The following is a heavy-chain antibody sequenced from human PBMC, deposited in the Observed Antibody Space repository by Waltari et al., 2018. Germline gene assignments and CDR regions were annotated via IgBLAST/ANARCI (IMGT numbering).Heavy chain of an antibody. J-gene: IGHJ3*01. V-gene: IGHV3-74*01. Sequence: EVQLVESGGGLVQPGGSLRVSCTASRFTFSSYWMHWVRQVPGKGLVWVSRINSDGSGTSYADSAKGRFTISRDNAKNTLFLQMNSLRGEDTAVYYCASGNSHAFDLWGQGTMVTVSS. D-gene: IGHD1-7*01. CDR1: RFTFSSYW. CDR2: INSDGSGT. CDR3: ASGNSHAFDL.